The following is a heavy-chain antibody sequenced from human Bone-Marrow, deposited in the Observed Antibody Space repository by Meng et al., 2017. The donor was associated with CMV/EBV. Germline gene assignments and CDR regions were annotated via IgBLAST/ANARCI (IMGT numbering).Heavy chain of an antibody. CDR2: ISAYNGNT. Sequence: ASVKVSCKASGYTFTSYGISWVRQAPGQGLEWMGWISAYNGNTNYAQKLQGRVTMTTDTSTSTAYMELRSLRSEDTAVYYCARDLVSIFGATYYFDYWGQGTRVTVSS. CDR1: GYTFTSYG. CDR3: ARDLVSIFGATYYFDY. V-gene: IGHV1-18*01. D-gene: IGHD3-3*01. J-gene: IGHJ4*02.